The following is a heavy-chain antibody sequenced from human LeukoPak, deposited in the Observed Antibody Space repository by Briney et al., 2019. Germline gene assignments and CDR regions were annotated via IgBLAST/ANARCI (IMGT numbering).Heavy chain of an antibody. CDR1: GGSISSYY. Sequence: PSETLSLTCTVSGGSISSYYWSWIRQPAGKGLEWIGRIYTSGSTNYNPSLKSRVTMSVDTSKNQFSLKLSSVTAADTAVYYCARAKNDILTGYEYYYYMDVWGKGTTVTISS. CDR2: IYTSGST. J-gene: IGHJ6*03. V-gene: IGHV4-4*07. D-gene: IGHD3-9*01. CDR3: ARAKNDILTGYEYYYYMDV.